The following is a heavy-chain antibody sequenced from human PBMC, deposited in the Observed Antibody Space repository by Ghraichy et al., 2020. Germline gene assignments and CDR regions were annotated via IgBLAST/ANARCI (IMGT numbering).Heavy chain of an antibody. V-gene: IGHV3-23*01. CDR1: GFIFRTYA. CDR3: AKGGSHYYYGLDV. CDR2: FSGTGSRP. D-gene: IGHD2-15*01. Sequence: GGSLRLSCATSGFIFRTYAMSWVRQAPGKGLEWVSGFSGTGSRPSYADSVKGRFTLSRDNSKSTLYLEMNSLRVEDTAVYYCAKGGSHYYYGLDVWGQGTTVAVSS. J-gene: IGHJ6*02.